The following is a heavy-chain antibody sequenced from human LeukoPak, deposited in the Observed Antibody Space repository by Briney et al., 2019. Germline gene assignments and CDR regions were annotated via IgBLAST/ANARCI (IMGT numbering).Heavy chain of an antibody. D-gene: IGHD2-15*01. CDR1: GYTFTSYH. V-gene: IGHV1-46*01. CDR2: INPSDGVT. CDR3: ARERSGGHFDF. J-gene: IGHJ4*02. Sequence: ASVKVSCKASGYTFTSYHMHWVRQAPGQGLERMGIINPSDGVTVYAQKFQGRVTMTRDTSTSTVYMDLNSLKSEDMAVYYCARERSGGHFDFWGQGTLVTVSS.